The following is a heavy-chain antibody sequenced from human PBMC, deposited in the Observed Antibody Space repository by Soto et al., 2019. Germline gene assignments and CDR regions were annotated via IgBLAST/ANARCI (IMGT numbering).Heavy chain of an antibody. J-gene: IGHJ3*02. D-gene: IGHD6-19*01. CDR2: IIPIFGTA. CDR1: GGTFSSYA. CDR3: ARGGELWLVRRPENAFDI. Sequence: SVKVSCKASGGTFSSYAISWVRQAPGQGLEWMGGIIPIFGTANYAQKFQGRVTITADESTSTAYMELSSLRSEDTAVYYCARGGELWLVRRPENAFDIWGQGTMVTVS. V-gene: IGHV1-69*13.